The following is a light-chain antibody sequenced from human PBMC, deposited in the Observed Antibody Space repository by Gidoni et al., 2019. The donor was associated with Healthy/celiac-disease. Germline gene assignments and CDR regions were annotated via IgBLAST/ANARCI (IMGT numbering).Light chain of an antibody. Sequence: EIVLTQSPGTLSLSPGPSATLSCRASQSISSSQLPWYQQKPGQAPRPLRYGASSRATGIPDRFSGSGFGIDFTLTISRLEPEYFAVYYCQHFGNFGGXTKVE. CDR1: QSISSSQ. CDR3: QHFGN. J-gene: IGKJ4*01. V-gene: IGKV3-20*01. CDR2: GAS.